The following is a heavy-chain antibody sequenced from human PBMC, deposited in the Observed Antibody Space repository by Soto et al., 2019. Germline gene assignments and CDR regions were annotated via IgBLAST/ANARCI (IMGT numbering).Heavy chain of an antibody. CDR1: GGYISSYY. Sequence: PSETLSLTCTVSGGYISSYYWIRIRQPPGKGLEWIGYMYNTGSTIYNPSLKSRVTISVDTSKNQFSLKLNSVTAADTAVYYCARDLWGYCGADCYPLDVWGQGTTVTVSS. CDR2: MYNTGST. J-gene: IGHJ6*02. D-gene: IGHD2-21*02. V-gene: IGHV4-59*01. CDR3: ARDLWGYCGADCYPLDV.